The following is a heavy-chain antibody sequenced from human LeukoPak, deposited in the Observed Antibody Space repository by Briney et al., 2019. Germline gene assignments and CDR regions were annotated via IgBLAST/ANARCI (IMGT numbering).Heavy chain of an antibody. D-gene: IGHD6-13*01. CDR1: GFTFSSYG. CDR2: ISYDGSNK. V-gene: IGHV3-30*18. CDR3: AKEGDISSSWYLSNYFDS. Sequence: GGSLRLSCAASGFTFSSYGMHWVRQAPGKGLEWVAVISYDGSNKYYADSVKGRFTISRDNSKNTLYLQMDSLRAEDTAVYYCAKEGDISSSWYLSNYFDSWGQGTLVTVSS. J-gene: IGHJ4*02.